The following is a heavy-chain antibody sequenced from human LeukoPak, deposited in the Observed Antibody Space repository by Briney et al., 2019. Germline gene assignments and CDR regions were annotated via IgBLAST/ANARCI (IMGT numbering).Heavy chain of an antibody. V-gene: IGHV1-69*05. J-gene: IGHJ4*02. CDR2: IIPIFGTA. D-gene: IGHD6-13*01. CDR3: ARGPPYSSSWYGDEYYFDY. Sequence: SVKVSCKASGGTFSSYAISWVRQAPGQGLEWMGGIIPIFGTANYAQKFQGRVTVTTDESTSTAYMELSCLRSEDTAVYYCARGPPYSSSWYGDEYYFDYWGQGTLVTVSS. CDR1: GGTFSSYA.